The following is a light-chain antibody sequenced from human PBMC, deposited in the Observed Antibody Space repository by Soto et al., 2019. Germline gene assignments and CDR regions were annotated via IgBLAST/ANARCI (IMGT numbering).Light chain of an antibody. Sequence: AIQLTQSPSSLSASVGDRVTITCRASQGISSALAWYQQKPGKAPKLLIYDASSLESGVPSRFSGSRSGTDFTLNISSQQPEDFAPYYCQQFNSYPVTFGPGTKVDIK. J-gene: IGKJ3*01. V-gene: IGKV1-13*02. CDR2: DAS. CDR1: QGISSA. CDR3: QQFNSYPVT.